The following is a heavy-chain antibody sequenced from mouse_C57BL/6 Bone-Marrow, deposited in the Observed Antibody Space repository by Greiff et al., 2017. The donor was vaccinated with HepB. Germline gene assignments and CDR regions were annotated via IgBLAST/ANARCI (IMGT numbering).Heavy chain of an antibody. CDR1: GYTFTSYW. J-gene: IGHJ4*01. Sequence: VQLQQPGAELVKPGASVKLSCKASGYTFTSYWLHWVKQRPGQGLEWIGLIHPNSGSINYNEKFKSKATLTVDKSSSTAYMQRSSLTSEDSAVYYCARGDGYFAMDYWGQGTSVTVSS. CDR2: IHPNSGSI. CDR3: ARGDGYFAMDY. V-gene: IGHV1-64*01. D-gene: IGHD2-3*01.